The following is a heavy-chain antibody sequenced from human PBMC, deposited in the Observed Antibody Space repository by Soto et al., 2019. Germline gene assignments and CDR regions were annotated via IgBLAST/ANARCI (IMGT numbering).Heavy chain of an antibody. CDR3: ARAYYFDDTGNWFDP. Sequence: QLQLQESGPGLVKPSETLSLTCTVSPASIITTYSWSWIRQPAGKGLEWLGRIHTSGTTNYNPSLKSRVSMSVDTSKNQFTLKLRSVTAADTAVYYCARAYYFDDTGNWFDPWGQRTRVTVSS. CDR2: IHTSGTT. J-gene: IGHJ5*02. V-gene: IGHV4-4*07. D-gene: IGHD3-22*01. CDR1: PASIITTYS.